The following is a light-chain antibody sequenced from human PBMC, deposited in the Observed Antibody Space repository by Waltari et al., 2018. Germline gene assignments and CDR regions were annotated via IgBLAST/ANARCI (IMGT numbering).Light chain of an antibody. CDR2: GAS. Sequence: IMLTQSQGTLSLSPGERATLSCRASQSISRSLAWYQQKPGQAPRLLIYGASTRATGIPDRFSGSGSGTDFSLTISGLEPEDSAVYYCQHHFRLPATFGQGTKVEIK. V-gene: IGKV3-20*01. J-gene: IGKJ1*01. CDR1: QSISRS. CDR3: QHHFRLPAT.